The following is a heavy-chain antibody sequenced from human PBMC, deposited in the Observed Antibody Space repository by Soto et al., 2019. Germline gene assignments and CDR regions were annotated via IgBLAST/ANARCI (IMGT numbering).Heavy chain of an antibody. CDR2: IRSKANTYAT. Sequence: EVQLVESGGGLVQPGGSLKLSCAASGFTFSGSAMHWVRQASGKGLEWVGRIRSKANTYATAYAVSVKGRFTISRDDSRNTAYLQMNSLKSEDTAVYYCARGVYDFWSGLPKRLDYWGQGTVVTVSS. V-gene: IGHV3-73*02. CDR1: GFTFSGSA. D-gene: IGHD3-3*01. CDR3: ARGVYDFWSGLPKRLDY. J-gene: IGHJ4*02.